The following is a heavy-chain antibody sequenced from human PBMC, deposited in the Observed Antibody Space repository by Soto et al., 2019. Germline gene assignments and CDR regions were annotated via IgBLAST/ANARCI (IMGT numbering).Heavy chain of an antibody. J-gene: IGHJ4*02. CDR2: IIPIFGTA. D-gene: IGHD5-12*01. CDR3: ERAIGYSGYDCGY. CDR1: GGTFSSYA. Sequence: SVKVSCKASGGTFSSYAISWVRQAPGQGLEWMGGIIPIFGTANYAQKFQGRVTITADESTSTAYMELSSLRSEETAVYYCERAIGYSGYDCGYWGQGTLVTVSS. V-gene: IGHV1-69*13.